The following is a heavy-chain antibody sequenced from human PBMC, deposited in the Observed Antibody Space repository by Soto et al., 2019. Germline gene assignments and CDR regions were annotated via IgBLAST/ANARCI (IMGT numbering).Heavy chain of an antibody. CDR2: ISGSGGST. D-gene: IGHD3-10*01. V-gene: IGHV3-23*01. Sequence: PGGSLRLSCAASGFTFSSYAMSWVRQAPGKGLEWVSAISGSGGSTYYADSVKGRFTISRDNSKNTLYLQMNSLRAEDTAVYYFARGRFRITMVRGVITDDAFDIWGQGTMVTVSS. CDR1: GFTFSSYA. J-gene: IGHJ3*02. CDR3: ARGRFRITMVRGVITDDAFDI.